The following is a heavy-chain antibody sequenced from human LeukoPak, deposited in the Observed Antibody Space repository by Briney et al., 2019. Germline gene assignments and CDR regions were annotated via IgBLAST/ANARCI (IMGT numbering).Heavy chain of an antibody. CDR2: IYHTGST. V-gene: IGHV4-38-2*01. Sequence: SETLSLTCGVSGYSISRGYYWAWIRQPPGKGLEWIGTIYHTGSTYYTPSLGSRVTISVDTSKNEFSLNLNSVTAADTAVYYCARAGWIITSGIDYWGQGALVSISS. CDR1: GYSISRGYY. J-gene: IGHJ4*02. CDR3: ARAGWIITSGIDY. D-gene: IGHD3-10*01.